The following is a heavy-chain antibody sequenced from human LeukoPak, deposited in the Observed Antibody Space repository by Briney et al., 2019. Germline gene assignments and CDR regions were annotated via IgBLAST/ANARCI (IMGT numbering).Heavy chain of an antibody. CDR3: ARGYDFWSGYSRDY. V-gene: IGHV3-20*04. CDR2: INWNGGST. J-gene: IGHJ4*02. D-gene: IGHD3-3*01. CDR1: GFTFDDYG. Sequence: AGSLRLSCAASGFTFDDYGMSWVRQAPGKGLEWVSGINWNGGSTGYADSVKGRFTISRDNAKNSLYLQMNSLRAEDTALYYCARGYDFWSGYSRDYWGQGTLVTVSS.